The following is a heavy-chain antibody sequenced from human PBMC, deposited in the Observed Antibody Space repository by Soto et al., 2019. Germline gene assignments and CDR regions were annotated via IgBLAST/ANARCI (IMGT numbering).Heavy chain of an antibody. Sequence: VASVKVSCKASGYTFTSYAMHWVRQAPGQRLEWMGWINAGNGNTKYSQKFQGRVTITRDTSASTAYMELRSLRSEDTAVYYCARAQYYDFWSGSPGGMDVWGQGTTVTVSS. CDR2: INAGNGNT. J-gene: IGHJ6*02. V-gene: IGHV1-3*01. CDR3: ARAQYYDFWSGSPGGMDV. D-gene: IGHD3-3*01. CDR1: GYTFTSYA.